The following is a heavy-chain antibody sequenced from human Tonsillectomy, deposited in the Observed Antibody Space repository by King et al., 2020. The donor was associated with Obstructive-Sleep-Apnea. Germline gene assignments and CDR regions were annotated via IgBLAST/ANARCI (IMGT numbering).Heavy chain of an antibody. CDR2: ISGRGGST. CDR3: AKDRLISYDFWSGVGMDV. D-gene: IGHD3-3*01. V-gene: IGHV3-23*04. J-gene: IGHJ6*02. CDR1: ELTFNNYA. Sequence: VQLVESGGGSVQPGGSLRLSCAASELTFNNYAMSCVRQAPGKGLAWVSTISGRGGSTYYADSVKGRFTISRDNSKTTLYLQMNSLRAEDTAVYYCAKDRLISYDFWSGVGMDVWGQGTTVTVSS.